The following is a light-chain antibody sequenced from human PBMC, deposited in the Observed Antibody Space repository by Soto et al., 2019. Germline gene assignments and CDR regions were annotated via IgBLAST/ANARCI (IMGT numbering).Light chain of an antibody. J-gene: IGLJ2*01. V-gene: IGLV2-14*01. CDR1: SSDVGAYNY. Sequence: QSALTQPASVSGSPGQSITISCTGTSSDVGAYNYVSWYQHHPGKAPKLMIYEVSNRPPGVSNRFSGSKSGNTATLTISRVEAGDEADYYCQVWDSSSDHVVFGGGTKLTVL. CDR3: QVWDSSSDHVV. CDR2: EVS.